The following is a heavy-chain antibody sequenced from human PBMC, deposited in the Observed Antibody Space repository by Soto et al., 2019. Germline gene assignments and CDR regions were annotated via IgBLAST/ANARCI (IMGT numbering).Heavy chain of an antibody. CDR2: ISSSTTYI. V-gene: IGHV3-21*01. J-gene: IGHJ5*02. CDR1: GVTFSSYS. D-gene: IGHD2-2*01. CDR3: ARDHCSSTSCYLP. Sequence: GGSLRLSCAASGVTFSSYSMNWVRQAPGKGLEWVSSISSSTTYIYYADSVKGRFTISRDNAKNSLYLQMNSLRAEDTAVYYCARDHCSSTSCYLPWGQGTLVTVSS.